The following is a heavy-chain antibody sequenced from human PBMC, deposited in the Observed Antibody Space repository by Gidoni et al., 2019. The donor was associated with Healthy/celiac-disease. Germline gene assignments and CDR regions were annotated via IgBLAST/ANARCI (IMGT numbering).Heavy chain of an antibody. CDR1: GFNFSSYA. D-gene: IGHD3-3*01. Sequence: EVQLVESGGGLVQPGGSLRLSCAAYGFNFSSYAMSWVRQAPGKGLEWVSAISCSGGSTYYADSVKGRFTISRDNSKNTLYLQMNSLRAEDTAVYYCAKGLRFLEWLPYDYWGQGTLVTVSS. CDR3: AKGLRFLEWLPYDY. V-gene: IGHV3-23*04. J-gene: IGHJ4*02. CDR2: ISCSGGST.